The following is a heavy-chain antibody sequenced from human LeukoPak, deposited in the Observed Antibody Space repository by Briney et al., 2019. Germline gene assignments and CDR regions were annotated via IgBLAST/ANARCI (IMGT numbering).Heavy chain of an antibody. V-gene: IGHV4-4*02. Sequence: SETLSLTCAVSGDSISSINWWTWVRLSPEKGLEWIGEIHHSGKTNYNPSLKSRVNISLDKSKNHFSLRVNSVVAADTAIYYCARAPDTAIPYYYMDVWGKGTTVTVSS. CDR2: IHHSGKT. D-gene: IGHD5-18*01. CDR3: ARAPDTAIPYYYMDV. CDR1: GDSISSINW. J-gene: IGHJ6*03.